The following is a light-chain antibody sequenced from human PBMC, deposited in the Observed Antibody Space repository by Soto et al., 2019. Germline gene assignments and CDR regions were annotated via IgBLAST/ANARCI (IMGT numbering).Light chain of an antibody. CDR3: HSYDSSLSGSV. CDR1: SSNIGAVYD. V-gene: IGLV1-40*01. CDR2: GNS. J-gene: IGLJ2*01. Sequence: QSVLTQPPSVSGAPGQRVTISCTGSSSNIGAVYDVHWYQHLPGTAPKLLIYGNSNRPSGVPDRFSGSKSGTSASLAITGLQAEDEAAYYCHSYDSSLSGSVFGGGTKLTVL.